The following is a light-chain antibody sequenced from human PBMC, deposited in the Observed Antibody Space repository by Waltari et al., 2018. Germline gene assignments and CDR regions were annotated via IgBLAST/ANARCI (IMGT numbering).Light chain of an antibody. V-gene: IGKV4-1*01. CDR2: WAS. CDR1: QNILYSANSKNY. J-gene: IGKJ2*01. Sequence: DIVMTQSPDSLAVSLGERATIKFKSSQNILYSANSKNYLAWYQQKPGQPPKLLIYWASSRETGVPDRFSGSGSGTDFTLTISSLQAEDVAVYYCQQHYSSPYTFGQGTKLEI. CDR3: QQHYSSPYT.